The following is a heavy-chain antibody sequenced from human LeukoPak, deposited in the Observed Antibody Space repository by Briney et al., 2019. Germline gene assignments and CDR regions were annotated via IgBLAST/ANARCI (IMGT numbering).Heavy chain of an antibody. D-gene: IGHD3-22*01. CDR1: GFTFSSYE. CDR3: ANTKYYYDTSGYYYVDY. J-gene: IGHJ4*02. Sequence: PGGSLRLSCAASGFTFSSYEMNWVRQAPGKGLEWVSYISSSGSTYYADSVKGRFTISRDNSMNTLYLQMSSLRAEDTAVYYCANTKYYYDTSGYYYVDYWGQGTLVTVSS. CDR2: ISSSGST. V-gene: IGHV3-48*03.